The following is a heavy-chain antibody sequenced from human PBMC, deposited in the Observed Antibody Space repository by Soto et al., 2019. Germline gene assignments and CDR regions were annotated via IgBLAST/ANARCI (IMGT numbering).Heavy chain of an antibody. D-gene: IGHD1-26*01. CDR2: IKQDGSEK. CDR1: GFTFSSYW. CDR3: SRDVSGWYYYVMDL. Sequence: GGSLRLSCAASGFTFSSYWMSWVRQAPGKGLEWVANIKQDGSEKYYVDSVKGRFTISRDNAKNSLYLQMNSLRAEDTAVYYCSRDVSGWYYYVMDLWGQGTKVTGSS. V-gene: IGHV3-7*01. J-gene: IGHJ6*02.